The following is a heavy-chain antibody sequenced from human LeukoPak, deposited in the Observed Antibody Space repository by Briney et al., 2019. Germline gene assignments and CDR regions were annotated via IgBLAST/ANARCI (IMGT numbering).Heavy chain of an antibody. Sequence: RGSLRLSCAASGFTFSTSTMNWVRQAPGKGLEWVSSIGSTSRDKYFVGSVRGRFTISRDNAKNSLYLEMNSLRADDTAVYYCVRGDYRDYWGQGTLVTVSS. D-gene: IGHD5-12*01. CDR1: GFTFSTST. CDR3: VRGDYRDY. CDR2: IGSTSRDK. V-gene: IGHV3-21*01. J-gene: IGHJ4*02.